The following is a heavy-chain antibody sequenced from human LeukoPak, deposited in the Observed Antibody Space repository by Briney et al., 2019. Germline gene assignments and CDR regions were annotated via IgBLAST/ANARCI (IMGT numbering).Heavy chain of an antibody. V-gene: IGHV3-11*01. CDR2: ISSSGSTI. CDR1: GFTFSDYY. Sequence: GGSLRLSCAASGFTFSDYYMSWIRQAPGKGLEWVSYISSSGSTIYYADSVKGRFTFSRDNSKNTLFLQMNSLRAEDTAIYYCARDQGDSNDYYGMDVWGQGTTVTVSS. D-gene: IGHD4-11*01. J-gene: IGHJ6*02. CDR3: ARDQGDSNDYYGMDV.